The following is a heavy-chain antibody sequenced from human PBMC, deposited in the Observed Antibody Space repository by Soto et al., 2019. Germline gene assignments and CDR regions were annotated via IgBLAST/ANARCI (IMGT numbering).Heavy chain of an antibody. CDR1: GGSISSSSYY. CDR3: ASPRTNPYSGYDRGFDY. V-gene: IGHV4-39*01. J-gene: IGHJ4*02. D-gene: IGHD5-12*01. CDR2: IYYTGST. Sequence: SETLSLTCTVSGGSISSSSYYWGWIRQPPGKGLEWIGSIYYTGSTYYNPSLKSRVTISVDTSKNQFSLRLSSVTAADSAVYYCASPRTNPYSGYDRGFDYWGQGTLVTVSS.